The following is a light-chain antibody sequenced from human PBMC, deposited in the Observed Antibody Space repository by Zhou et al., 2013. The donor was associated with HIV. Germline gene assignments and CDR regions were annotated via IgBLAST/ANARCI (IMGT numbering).Light chain of an antibody. CDR2: GAS. Sequence: EIVLTQSPGTLSLSPGEGATLSCRASQTISSNYLAWYQQKAGQAPRLLIYGASSRATGIPDRFSGSGSGTDFTLTITRLEPEDFAVYYCQQRNNWPMTFGQGTKVEIK. V-gene: IGKV3D-20*02. J-gene: IGKJ1*01. CDR3: QQRNNWPMT. CDR1: QTISSNY.